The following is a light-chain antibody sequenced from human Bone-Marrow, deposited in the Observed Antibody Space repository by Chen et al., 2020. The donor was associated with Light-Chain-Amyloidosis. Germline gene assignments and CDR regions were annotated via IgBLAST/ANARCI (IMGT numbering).Light chain of an antibody. Sequence: QSALTQPASVSGSPGQSITISCTGTSSDVGGDNHVSWYQQHPDKAPKLMIYEVTNRPSWVPDRFSGSKSDNAASLTISELQTEDAADYFCSSYTITNTLVFGSGTRVTVL. J-gene: IGLJ1*01. CDR1: SSDVGGDNH. CDR3: SSYTITNTLV. CDR2: EVT. V-gene: IGLV2-14*01.